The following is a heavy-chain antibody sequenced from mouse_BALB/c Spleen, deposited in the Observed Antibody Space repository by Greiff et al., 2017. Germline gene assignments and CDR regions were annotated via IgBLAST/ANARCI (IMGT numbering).Heavy chain of an antibody. D-gene: IGHD1-1*01. J-gene: IGHJ4*01. CDR3: ARCGYITTVVADYAMDY. V-gene: IGHV14-3*02. CDR1: GFNIKDTY. CDR2: IDPANGNT. Sequence: EVQLQQSGAELVKPGASVKLSCTASGFNIKDTYMHWVKQRPEQGLEWIGRIDPANGNTKYDPKFQGKATITADTSSNTAYLQLSSLTSEDTAVYYCARCGYITTVVADYAMDYWGQGTSVTVSS.